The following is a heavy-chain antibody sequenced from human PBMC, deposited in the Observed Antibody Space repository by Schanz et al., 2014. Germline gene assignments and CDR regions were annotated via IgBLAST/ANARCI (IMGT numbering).Heavy chain of an antibody. CDR3: XXXXXXRGVFEI. CDR2: ISSGGRAI. CDR1: GFTFSDYY. J-gene: IGHJ3*02. D-gene: IGHD2-8*01. Sequence: QVQLVESGGGLVKPGGSLRLSCAASGFTFSDYYMTWIRQAPGKGLEWVSYISSGGRAIHYADSVKGRLTISRDNAKXXXXXXXXXXXXXXXXXXXXXXXXXXRGVFEIWGQGTMVTVSS. V-gene: IGHV3-11*01.